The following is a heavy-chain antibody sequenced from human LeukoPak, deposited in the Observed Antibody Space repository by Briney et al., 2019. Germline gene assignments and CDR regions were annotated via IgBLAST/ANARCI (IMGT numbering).Heavy chain of an antibody. V-gene: IGHV3-64*01. CDR1: GFTFSSYA. Sequence: PGGSLRLSCAASGFTFSSYAMHWVRQAPGKGLGYVSGISSNGGSTYYANSVKGRFTISRDNSKNTLYLQMGSLRAEDMAVYYCARRLYSSSYMDVWGKGTTVTVSS. J-gene: IGHJ6*03. CDR3: ARRLYSSSYMDV. CDR2: ISSNGGST. D-gene: IGHD6-13*01.